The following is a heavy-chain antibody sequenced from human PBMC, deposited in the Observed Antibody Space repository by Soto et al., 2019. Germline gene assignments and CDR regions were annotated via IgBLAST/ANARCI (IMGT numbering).Heavy chain of an antibody. CDR1: GVTFISYW. J-gene: IGHJ3*02. Sequence: GGFLRLSCAASGVTFISYWMSWVRQAPGKGLEWVANIKQDGSEKYYVDSVKGRFTISRDNAKNSLYLQMNSLRAEDTAVYYCARESHSYDSSGYLDAFDIWGQGTMVTVSS. CDR3: ARESHSYDSSGYLDAFDI. D-gene: IGHD3-22*01. V-gene: IGHV3-7*05. CDR2: IKQDGSEK.